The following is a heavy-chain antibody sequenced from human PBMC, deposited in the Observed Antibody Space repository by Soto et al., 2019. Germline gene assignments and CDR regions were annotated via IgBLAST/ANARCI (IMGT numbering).Heavy chain of an antibody. Sequence: SETLSLTCTFSGGSISSSSYYLGWIRQPPGKGLEWIGSIYYSGSTYYNPSLKSRVTISVDTSKNQFSLKLSSVTAADTAVYYCARACSGGSCYWFDPWGQGTLVTVSS. V-gene: IGHV4-39*07. CDR1: GGSISSSSYY. J-gene: IGHJ5*02. CDR3: ARACSGGSCYWFDP. D-gene: IGHD2-15*01. CDR2: IYYSGST.